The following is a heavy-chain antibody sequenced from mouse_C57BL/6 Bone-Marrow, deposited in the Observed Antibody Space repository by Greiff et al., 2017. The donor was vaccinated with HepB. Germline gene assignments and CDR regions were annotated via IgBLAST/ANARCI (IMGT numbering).Heavy chain of an antibody. CDR2: ISDGGSYT. J-gene: IGHJ1*03. CDR3: ARGTVYDRGDWYFDV. V-gene: IGHV5-4*01. CDR1: GFTFSSYA. D-gene: IGHD2-14*01. Sequence: EVQRVESGGGLVKPGGSLKLSCAASGFTFSSYAMSWVRQTPEKRLEWVATISDGGSYTYYPDNVKGRFTISRDNAKNNLYLQMSHLKSEDTAMYYCARGTVYDRGDWYFDVWGTGTTVTVSS.